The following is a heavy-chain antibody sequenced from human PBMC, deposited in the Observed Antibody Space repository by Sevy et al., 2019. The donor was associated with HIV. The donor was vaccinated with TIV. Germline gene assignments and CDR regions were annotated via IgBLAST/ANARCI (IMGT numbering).Heavy chain of an antibody. D-gene: IGHD3-22*01. CDR2: ISGNGGST. CDR3: AKSTRSITVIVVVTLLFDY. CDR1: GFTFSSYA. J-gene: IGHJ4*02. Sequence: GGSLRLSCAASGFTFSSYAMSWVRQAPGKGLEWVSAISGNGGSTYYANSVKGRFTISRDNSKNTLYLQMNSLRAEDTVVYYCAKSTRSITVIVVVTLLFDYWGQGTLVTVSS. V-gene: IGHV3-23*01.